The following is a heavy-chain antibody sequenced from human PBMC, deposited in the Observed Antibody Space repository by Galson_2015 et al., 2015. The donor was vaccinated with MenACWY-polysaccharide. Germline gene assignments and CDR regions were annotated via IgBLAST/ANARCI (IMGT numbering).Heavy chain of an antibody. Sequence: SLRLSCAASGLNFRNYGMHWVRQAPGKGLEWVAFIPYDGSNKYYPDSVKGRFTISRDNSKNTLYLQMNSLRVEDTAVYYCAKMVQQTTKNDYWGQGTPVTVSS. CDR1: GLNFRNYG. CDR2: IPYDGSNK. J-gene: IGHJ4*02. CDR3: AKMVQQTTKNDY. V-gene: IGHV3-30*02. D-gene: IGHD4-17*01.